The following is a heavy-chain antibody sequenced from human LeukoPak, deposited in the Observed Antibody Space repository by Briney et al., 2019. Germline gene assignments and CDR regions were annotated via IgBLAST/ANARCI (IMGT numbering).Heavy chain of an antibody. CDR1: GGSFSGYY. J-gene: IGHJ4*02. V-gene: IGHV4-34*01. CDR3: ARRSLAAAAHFDY. Sequence: PSETLSLTCSVSGGSFSGYYWTWIRQPPGKGLEWIGEINHSGSTNYNPSLKSRVTISVDTSKNRFSLKLSSVTAADTAVYYCARRSLAAAAHFDYWGQGTLVTVSS. D-gene: IGHD6-13*01. CDR2: INHSGST.